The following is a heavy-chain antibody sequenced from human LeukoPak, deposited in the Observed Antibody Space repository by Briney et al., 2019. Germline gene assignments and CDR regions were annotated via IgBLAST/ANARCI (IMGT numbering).Heavy chain of an antibody. V-gene: IGHV3-23*01. J-gene: IGHJ4*02. CDR2: ISGSGGST. CDR1: GFTFSSYA. Sequence: GASVKVSCKASGFTFSSYAMSWVRQAPGKGLEWVSAISGSGGSTYYADSVKGRFTISRDNSKNTLYLQMNSLRAEDTAVYYCAKGTPRHYTVMVATDYWGQGTLVTVSS. D-gene: IGHD5-12*01. CDR3: AKGTPRHYTVMVATDY.